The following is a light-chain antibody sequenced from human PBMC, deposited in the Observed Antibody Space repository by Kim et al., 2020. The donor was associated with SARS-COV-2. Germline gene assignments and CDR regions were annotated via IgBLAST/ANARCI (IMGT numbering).Light chain of an antibody. CDR2: DAS. J-gene: IGKJ4*01. V-gene: IGKV3-11*01. CDR3: QQRSNWPPT. Sequence: DTVLTQFPATLSLSPGERATLSCRASQSVSTYLAWYQHKPGQAPRLLIHDASNRATGIPTRFSGSGSGTDFTLTISCLEAEDFAIYYCQQRSNWPPTFGGGTKVDIK. CDR1: QSVSTY.